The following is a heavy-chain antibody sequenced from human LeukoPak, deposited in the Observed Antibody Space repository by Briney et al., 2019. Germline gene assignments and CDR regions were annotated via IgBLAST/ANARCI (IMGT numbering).Heavy chain of an antibody. CDR1: GYTFTSCY. CDR2: INSGSGGT. J-gene: IGHJ6*02. Sequence: ASVKVSCKASGYTFTSCYIHWVRQAPGQGLEWMGVINSGSGGTTYSQKFQGRVSMTRDTSTGTAYMELSSLRSEDTAVYYCARDVYGLDVWGQGTTVTVSS. V-gene: IGHV1-46*01. CDR3: ARDVYGLDV.